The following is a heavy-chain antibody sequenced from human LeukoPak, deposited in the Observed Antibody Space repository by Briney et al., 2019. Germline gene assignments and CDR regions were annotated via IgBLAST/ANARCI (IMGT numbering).Heavy chain of an antibody. CDR1: GDSIISGNYY. CDR2: VYASGST. CDR3: ARRSTVLTANYEY. V-gene: IGHV4-61*02. Sequence: PSETLSLTCSVSGDSIISGNYYWSWVRQTAGKGLEWIGRVYASGSTVYNPSLKSRVSMSVDTSKNVVFLTVRSVTAADTALYYCARRSTVLTANYEYWGQGTLVTVSA. D-gene: IGHD4-23*01. J-gene: IGHJ4*02.